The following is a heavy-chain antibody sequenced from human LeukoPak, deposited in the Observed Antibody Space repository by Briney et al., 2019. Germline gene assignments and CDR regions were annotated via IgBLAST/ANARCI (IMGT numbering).Heavy chain of an antibody. CDR1: GFTFSSYA. CDR2: ISGSGGST. Sequence: GGSLRLSCAASGFTFSSYAMSWVRQAPGKGLEWVSAISGSGGSTYYADSVKDRFTISRDNSKNTLYLQMNSLRAEDTAVYYCAKESTYYYGSGSYIPLAYWGQGTLVAVSS. CDR3: AKESTYYYGSGSYIPLAY. V-gene: IGHV3-23*01. D-gene: IGHD3-10*01. J-gene: IGHJ4*02.